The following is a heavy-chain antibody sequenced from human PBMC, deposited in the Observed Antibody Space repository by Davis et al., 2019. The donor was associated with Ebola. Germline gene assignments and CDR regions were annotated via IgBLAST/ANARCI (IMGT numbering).Heavy chain of an antibody. V-gene: IGHV4-59*12. CDR3: TRALLGFYYFDN. J-gene: IGHJ4*02. D-gene: IGHD1-26*01. CDR2: IYYSGST. Sequence: GSLRLSCTVSGGSISSYYWSWIRQPPGKGLEWIGYIYYSGSTNYNPSLKSRVTISVDTSKNQFSLKLTSLTAADTAVYYCTRALLGFYYFDNWGQGTLVTVSS. CDR1: GGSISSYY.